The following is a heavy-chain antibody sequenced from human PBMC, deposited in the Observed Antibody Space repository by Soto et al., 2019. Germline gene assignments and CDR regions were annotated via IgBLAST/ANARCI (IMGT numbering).Heavy chain of an antibody. CDR3: VRATYFSDSSGYTRCLDF. J-gene: IGHJ4*02. D-gene: IGHD3-22*01. CDR1: GFTLSDHY. V-gene: IGHV3-72*01. Sequence: GSLRLSFAGSGFTLSDHYIDWVRQAPGKGLEWVGRSRDKPQGYSTAYAASVKGRFTTSRDESHNSAFLQMNSLKTEDTAAYYCVRATYFSDSSGYTRCLDFSGQGTLVTVCS. CDR2: SRDKPQGYST.